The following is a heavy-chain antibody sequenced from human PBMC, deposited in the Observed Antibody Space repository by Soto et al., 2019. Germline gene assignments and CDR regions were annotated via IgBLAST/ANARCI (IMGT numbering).Heavy chain of an antibody. CDR3: ARHGLHYGDYDYYYGMDV. D-gene: IGHD4-17*01. CDR1: GYSFTSYW. CDR2: IYPGDYDT. Sequence: GESLKISCKGSGYSFTSYWIGWVRQMPGKGLVWMGIIYPGDYDTRYSPSFKAQVTISADKSISTAYLQWSSLKASDTAMYYCARHGLHYGDYDYYYGMDVWGQGTTVTVS. J-gene: IGHJ6*02. V-gene: IGHV5-51*01.